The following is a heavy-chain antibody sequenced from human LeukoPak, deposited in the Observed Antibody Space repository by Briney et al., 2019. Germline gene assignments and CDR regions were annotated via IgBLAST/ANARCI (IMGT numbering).Heavy chain of an antibody. CDR2: ISNDNGIT. CDR1: GYTLTELS. CDR3: ARGGFDYYGTGRAFDV. V-gene: IGHV1-18*01. D-gene: IGHD3-10*01. Sequence: GASVKVSCKVSGYTLTELSMHWVRQAPGQGLEWMGWISNDNGITNYAPQFQGRVTLDTETYTSTAYMELRNLRSDDTAVYYCARGGFDYYGTGRAFDVWGQGTLVTVSS. J-gene: IGHJ4*02.